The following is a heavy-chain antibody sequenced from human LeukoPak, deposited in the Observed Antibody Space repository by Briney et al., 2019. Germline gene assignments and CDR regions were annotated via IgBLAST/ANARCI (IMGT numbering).Heavy chain of an antibody. J-gene: IGHJ5*02. Sequence: GGSLRLSCAASGFTFSSYWMHWVRQAPGKGLVWVSRINSDGSSTSYADSVKGRFTISRDNAKNTLYLQTNSLRAEDTAVYYCARAGSSSWYSNRFDPWGQGTLVTVSS. CDR3: ARAGSSSWYSNRFDP. V-gene: IGHV3-74*01. CDR2: INSDGSST. D-gene: IGHD6-13*01. CDR1: GFTFSSYW.